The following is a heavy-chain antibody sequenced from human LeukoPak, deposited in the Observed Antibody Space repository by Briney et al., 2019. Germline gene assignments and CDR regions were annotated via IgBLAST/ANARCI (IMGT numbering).Heavy chain of an antibody. CDR3: AREGEYKVGHYYYGLDV. V-gene: IGHV6-1*01. Sequence: SQTLSLTCVIPGDSVSSNSAAWSWIRQSPSRGLEWLGRTYYRSKWYNDYAVSAKSRITINPDTSKNQFSLHLSSVTPEDTAVYYCAREGEYKVGHYYYGLDVWGQGTTVTVSS. CDR1: GDSVSSNSAA. D-gene: IGHD3-10*01. CDR2: TYYRSKWYN. J-gene: IGHJ6*02.